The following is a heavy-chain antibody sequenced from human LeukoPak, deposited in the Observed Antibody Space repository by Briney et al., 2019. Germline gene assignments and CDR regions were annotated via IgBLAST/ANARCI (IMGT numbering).Heavy chain of an antibody. J-gene: IGHJ4*02. CDR3: ARIISDSSGYSLDY. CDR2: IDWDDDK. Sequence: SGPTLVKPTQTLTLTCTFSGFSLSTSGMCVSWIRQPPGKALEWLARIDWDDDKFYNTSLKTRLTISKDTSKSQVVLTVTNMDPVDTATYYCARIISDSSGYSLDYWGQGTLVTVSS. CDR1: GFSLSTSGMC. D-gene: IGHD3-22*01. V-gene: IGHV2-70*17.